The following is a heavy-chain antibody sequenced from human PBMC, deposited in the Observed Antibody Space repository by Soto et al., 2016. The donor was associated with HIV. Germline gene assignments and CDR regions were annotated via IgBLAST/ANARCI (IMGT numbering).Heavy chain of an antibody. J-gene: IGHJ6*02. Sequence: EVQLLESGGGLVQPGGSLRLSCAASGFTFSSYAMHWVRQTPGKGLEWVSVISGSADSTYYADSVKGRFTISRDNSKNTLFLQMNSLRGEDTAVYYCARDRGYYYGSGSSKAVYYYGMDVWGQGTTVTVSS. D-gene: IGHD3-10*01. CDR3: ARDRGYYYGSGSSKAVYYYGMDV. CDR2: ISGSADST. V-gene: IGHV3-23*01. CDR1: GFTFSSYA.